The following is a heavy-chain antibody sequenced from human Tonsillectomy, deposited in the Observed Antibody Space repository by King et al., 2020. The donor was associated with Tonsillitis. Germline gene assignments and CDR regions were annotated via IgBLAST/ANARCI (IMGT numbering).Heavy chain of an antibody. CDR2: IYPDDSNT. J-gene: IGHJ4*02. D-gene: IGHD6-13*01. CDR3: ARLRVTWAAPRDIVAADGKQYFLDY. CDR1: GYTFTNSW. Sequence: QLVQSGAEVGKPGESLKISCKASGYTFTNSWIGWVRQMPGKGLEWMGSIYPDDSNTTYRPSFQGQVTMSADKSISTVYLQWRSLKASDTAMYYCARLRVTWAAPRDIVAADGKQYFLDYWGQGTLVTVSP. V-gene: IGHV5-51*01.